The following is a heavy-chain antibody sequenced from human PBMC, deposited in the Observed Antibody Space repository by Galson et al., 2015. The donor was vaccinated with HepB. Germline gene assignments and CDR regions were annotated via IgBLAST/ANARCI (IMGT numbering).Heavy chain of an antibody. J-gene: IGHJ5*02. CDR3: ARGGLYYFSSGCYGQT. V-gene: IGHV3-53*04. CDR1: GFTVSSNY. CDR2: IYSGAST. D-gene: IGHD3-10*01. Sequence: SLRLSCAASGFTVSSNYMSWVRQAPGKGLEWVAVIYSGASTYYADSVQGRFTISRHNSKNTLYLQRNSLRAEDTAVYYCARGGLYYFSSGCYGQTWGQGTLVTVSS.